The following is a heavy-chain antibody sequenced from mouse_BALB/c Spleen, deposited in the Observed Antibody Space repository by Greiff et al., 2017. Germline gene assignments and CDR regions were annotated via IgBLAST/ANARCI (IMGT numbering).Heavy chain of an antibody. CDR1: GYTFTSYV. D-gene: IGHD1-1*01. Sequence: EVQLQQSGPELVKPGASVKMSCKASGYTFTSYVMHWVKQKPGQGLEWIGYINPYNDGTKYNEKFKGKATLTSDKSSSTAYMELSSLTSEDSAVYYCARGSYYYGSSGAMDYWGQGTSVTVSS. CDR3: ARGSYYYGSSGAMDY. CDR2: INPYNDGT. J-gene: IGHJ4*01. V-gene: IGHV1-14*01.